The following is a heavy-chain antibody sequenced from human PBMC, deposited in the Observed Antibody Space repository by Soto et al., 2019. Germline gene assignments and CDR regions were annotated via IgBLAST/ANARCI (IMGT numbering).Heavy chain of an antibody. CDR2: ISSSSSTI. J-gene: IGHJ6*02. V-gene: IGHV3-48*02. D-gene: IGHD6-13*01. CDR3: ARDRSPIAAAATGYYYYGMDV. Sequence: GGSLRLSCAASGFTFSSYSMNWVRQAPGKGLEWVSYISSSSSTIYYADSVKGRFTISRDNAKNSLYLQMNSLRDEDTAVYYCARDRSPIAAAATGYYYYGMDVWGQGTTVTVSS. CDR1: GFTFSSYS.